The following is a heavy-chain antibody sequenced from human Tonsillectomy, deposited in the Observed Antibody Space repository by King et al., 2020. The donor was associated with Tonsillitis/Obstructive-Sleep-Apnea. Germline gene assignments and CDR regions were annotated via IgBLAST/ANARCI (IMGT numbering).Heavy chain of an antibody. J-gene: IGHJ4*02. CDR2: IKEEGSEK. D-gene: IGHD6-13*01. V-gene: IGHV3-7*04. Sequence: VQLVESGGDLVQPGGSLRLSCAASGFTFSTYCMTWVRQAPGKGLEWGASIKEEGSEKYYADSMKGRFTISRDNAKNSLFLQMNSLRVEDTAVYYCARGTIAPPGIDYWGQGTLVTVSS. CDR1: GFTFSTYC. CDR3: ARGTIAPPGIDY.